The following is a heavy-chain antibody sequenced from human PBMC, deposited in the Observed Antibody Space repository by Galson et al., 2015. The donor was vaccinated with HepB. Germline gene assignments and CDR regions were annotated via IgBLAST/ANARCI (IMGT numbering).Heavy chain of an antibody. CDR3: ARYGNSGWFPLDC. V-gene: IGHV3-74*01. Sequence: SLRLSCAASGLTFSNYWMHWVRQAPGKGLVWVSHINSDGSSTSYADSVKGRFTISRDNAKNTLYLQMNSLRAEDTAVYYCARYGNSGWFPLDCWGQGTLVTVSS. CDR2: INSDGSST. J-gene: IGHJ4*02. CDR1: GLTFSNYW. D-gene: IGHD4-23*01.